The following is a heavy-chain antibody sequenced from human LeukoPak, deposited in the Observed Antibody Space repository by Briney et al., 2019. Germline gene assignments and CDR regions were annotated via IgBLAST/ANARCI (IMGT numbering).Heavy chain of an antibody. CDR3: ARDPNSGSYYGWFDP. CDR1: GGTFSSYA. Sequence: ASVKVSCKASGGTFSSYAISWVRQAPGQGLEWMGWINPNSGGTNYAQKFQVRVTMTTDTSITTSYMELSRLRSDDTPVYYSARDPNSGSYYGWFDPWGQGTLVTVSS. D-gene: IGHD1-26*01. CDR2: INPNSGGT. J-gene: IGHJ5*02. V-gene: IGHV1-2*02.